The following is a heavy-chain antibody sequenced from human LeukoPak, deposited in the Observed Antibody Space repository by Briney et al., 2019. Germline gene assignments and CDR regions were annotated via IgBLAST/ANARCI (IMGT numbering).Heavy chain of an antibody. CDR3: ARDGNYYDSRDTGGFDY. CDR1: GYTFNNYG. J-gene: IGHJ4*02. Sequence: VASVKVSCKASGYTFNNYGISWVRQAPGQGLEWMGWISAYNGNTNYAQKLQGRVTMTTDTSTSTAYMELRSLRSDDTAVYYCARDGNYYDSRDTGGFDYWGQGTLVTVSS. V-gene: IGHV1-18*01. CDR2: ISAYNGNT. D-gene: IGHD3-22*01.